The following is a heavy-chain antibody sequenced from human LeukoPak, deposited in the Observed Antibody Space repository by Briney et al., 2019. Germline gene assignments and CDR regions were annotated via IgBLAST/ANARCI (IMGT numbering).Heavy chain of an antibody. D-gene: IGHD2-2*01. CDR1: GGTFSSYA. Sequence: SVKVSCKASGGTFSSYAISWVRQAPGQGLEWMGGIIPIFGTANYAQKFQGRVTTTADESTSTAYMELSSLRSEDTAVYYCARGPENQLLWGYYWYFDLWGRGTLVTVSS. J-gene: IGHJ2*01. CDR2: IIPIFGTA. V-gene: IGHV1-69*01. CDR3: ARGPENQLLWGYYWYFDL.